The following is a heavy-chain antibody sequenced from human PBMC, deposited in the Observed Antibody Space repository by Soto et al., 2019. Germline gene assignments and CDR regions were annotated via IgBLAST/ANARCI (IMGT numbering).Heavy chain of an antibody. CDR1: GFTFGDYA. CDR3: TRASDVLRYFGYYGMDV. J-gene: IGHJ6*02. CDR2: IRSKAYGGTT. D-gene: IGHD3-9*01. V-gene: IGHV3-49*03. Sequence: PGGSLRLSCTASGFTFGDYAMSWFRQAPGKGLEWVGFIRSKAYGGTTEYAASVKGRFTISRDDSKSIAYLQMNSLKTEDTAVYYCTRASDVLRYFGYYGMDVWGQGTTVTVSS.